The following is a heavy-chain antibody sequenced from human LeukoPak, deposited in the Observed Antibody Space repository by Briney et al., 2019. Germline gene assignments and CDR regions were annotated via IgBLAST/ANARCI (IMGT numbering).Heavy chain of an antibody. CDR1: GFTFSSYS. J-gene: IGHJ4*02. CDR3: ARRPNDY. V-gene: IGHV3-48*01. Sequence: GGSLRLSRAASGFTFSSYSMNWVRQAPGKGLEWVSYISSSSTIYYADSVKGRFTISRDNAKNSLYLQMNSLRAEDTAVYYCARRPNDYWGQGTLVTVSS. CDR2: ISSSSTI.